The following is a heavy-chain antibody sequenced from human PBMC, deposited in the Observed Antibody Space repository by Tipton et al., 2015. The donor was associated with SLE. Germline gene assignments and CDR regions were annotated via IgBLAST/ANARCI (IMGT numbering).Heavy chain of an antibody. Sequence: SLRLSCAASGFPFTSYAMSWVRQAPGRGLEWVSAISGSGGGTYYADSVKGRFTISRDNSKNTLYLQMNSLRAEDTAVYYCARAPDRGQSYFDYWGQGTLVTVSS. CDR1: GFPFTSYA. J-gene: IGHJ4*02. V-gene: IGHV3-23*01. D-gene: IGHD1-14*01. CDR2: ISGSGGGT. CDR3: ARAPDRGQSYFDY.